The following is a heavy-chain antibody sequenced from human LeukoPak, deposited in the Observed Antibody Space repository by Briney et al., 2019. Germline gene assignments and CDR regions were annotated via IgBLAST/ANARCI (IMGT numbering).Heavy chain of an antibody. Sequence: SETLSLTCTVSGGSTTGSTGYWGSVRQPPGKGLEWIGSIYYSGSTYYNPSLKSRVTISVDTSKNQFSLKLSSVTAADTAVYFCTLRNFWGQGSLSPSPQ. V-gene: IGHV4-39*01. CDR2: IYYSGST. J-gene: IGHJ4*02. CDR3: TLRNF. CDR1: GGSTTGSTGY.